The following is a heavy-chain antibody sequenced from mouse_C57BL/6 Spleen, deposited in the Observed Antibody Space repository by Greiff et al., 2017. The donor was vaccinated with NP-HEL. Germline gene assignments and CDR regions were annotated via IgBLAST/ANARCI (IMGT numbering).Heavy chain of an antibody. J-gene: IGHJ3*01. Sequence: VQLQQPGAELVKPGASVKMSCKASGYTFTSYWITWVKQRPGQGLEWIGDIYPGSGSTNYNEKFKSKATLTVDTSSSTAYMQLSSLTSEDSAVYYCARSNPYYDYDPAWFAYWGQGTLVTVSA. V-gene: IGHV1-55*01. CDR3: ARSNPYYDYDPAWFAY. D-gene: IGHD2-4*01. CDR2: IYPGSGST. CDR1: GYTFTSYW.